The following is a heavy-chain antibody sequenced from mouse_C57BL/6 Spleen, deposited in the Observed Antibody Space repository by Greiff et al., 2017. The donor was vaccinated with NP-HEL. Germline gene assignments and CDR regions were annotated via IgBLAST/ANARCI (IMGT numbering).Heavy chain of an antibody. V-gene: IGHV1-15*01. D-gene: IGHD2-1*01. J-gene: IGHJ2*01. CDR1: GYTFTDYE. Sequence: VQLQQPGAELVRPGASVTLSCKASGYTFTDYEMHWVKQTPVHGLEWIGAIDPETGGTAYNQKFKGKAILTADKSSSTAYMELRSLTSEDSAVYYCTLYGNFYFDYWGQGTTLTVSS. CDR2: IDPETGGT. CDR3: TLYGNFYFDY.